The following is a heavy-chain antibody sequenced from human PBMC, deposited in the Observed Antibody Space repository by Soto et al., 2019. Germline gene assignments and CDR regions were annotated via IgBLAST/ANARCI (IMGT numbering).Heavy chain of an antibody. D-gene: IGHD6-25*01. Sequence: GGSLRLSCAASGFTFSSYWMHWVRQAPGKGLVWVSRINSDGSSTSYADSVKGRFTISRDNAKNTLYLQMNSLRAEDTAVYYCVRTGLVGEAATGEAYGGKGPLVTVSS. V-gene: IGHV3-74*01. CDR1: GFTFSSYW. CDR2: INSDGSST. CDR3: VRTGLVGEAATGEAY. J-gene: IGHJ4*02.